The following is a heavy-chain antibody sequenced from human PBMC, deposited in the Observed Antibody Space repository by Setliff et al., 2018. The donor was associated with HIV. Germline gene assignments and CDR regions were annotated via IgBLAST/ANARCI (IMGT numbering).Heavy chain of an antibody. J-gene: IGHJ4*02. D-gene: IGHD3-22*01. CDR2: MFRGGGR. CDR3: AREKIVVLRAYHFDY. V-gene: IGHV4-59*11. CDR1: WESKINHD. Sequence: SETLSLTCSVSWESKINHDWGWIRQSPGRGLEWIGSMFRGGGRQFQPSLASRVSISGATSKNQFSLKLRSVTPADTAVYYCAREKIVVLRAYHFDYWGLGTLVTVSS.